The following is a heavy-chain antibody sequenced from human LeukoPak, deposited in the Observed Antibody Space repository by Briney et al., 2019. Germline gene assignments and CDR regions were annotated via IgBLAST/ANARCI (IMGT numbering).Heavy chain of an antibody. Sequence: PSETLSLTRAVSGYSISSGYYWDWIRQPPGKGLEWIGHIYHSGITYYNPSLKSRVTISIDTSKNQFSLKLSSVTAADTAVYYCARGQQLADYWGQGTLVTVSS. CDR2: IYHSGIT. CDR3: ARGQQLADY. J-gene: IGHJ4*02. CDR1: GYSISSGYY. V-gene: IGHV4-38-2*01. D-gene: IGHD6-13*01.